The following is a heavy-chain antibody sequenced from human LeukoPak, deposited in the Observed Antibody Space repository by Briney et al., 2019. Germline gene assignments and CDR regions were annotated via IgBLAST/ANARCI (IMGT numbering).Heavy chain of an antibody. CDR1: GGSISSGGYY. D-gene: IGHD3-16*01. CDR3: ARAFLITFGGAGYYFDY. Sequence: TLSLTCTVSGGSISSGGYYWSWIRQHPGKGLEWIGYIYYSGSTYYNPSLKSRVTISVDTSKNQFSLKLSSVTAADTAVYYCARAFLITFGGAGYYFDYWGQGTLVTVSS. V-gene: IGHV4-31*03. CDR2: IYYSGST. J-gene: IGHJ4*02.